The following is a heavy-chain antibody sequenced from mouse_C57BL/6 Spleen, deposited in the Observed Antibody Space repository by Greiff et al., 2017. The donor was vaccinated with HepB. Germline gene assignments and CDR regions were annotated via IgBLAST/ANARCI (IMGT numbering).Heavy chain of an antibody. J-gene: IGHJ2*01. Sequence: VQLQQPGAELVKPGASVKLSCKASGYTFTSYWMHWVKQRPGQGLEWIGMIHPNSGSTNYNEKFKSKATLTVDKSSSTAYMQLSSLTSEDSAVYYCITTVVGGYFDYWGQGTTLTVSS. CDR3: ITTVVGGYFDY. D-gene: IGHD1-1*01. CDR1: GYTFTSYW. V-gene: IGHV1-64*01. CDR2: IHPNSGST.